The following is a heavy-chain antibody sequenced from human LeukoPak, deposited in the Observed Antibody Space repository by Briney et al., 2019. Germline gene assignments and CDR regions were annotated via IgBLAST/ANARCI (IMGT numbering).Heavy chain of an antibody. CDR2: IIPIFGTA. V-gene: IGHV1-69*01. J-gene: IGHJ4*02. Sequence: GSSVKVSCKASGGTFSSYAIGWVRQAPGQGLEWMGGIIPIFGTANYAQKFQGRVTITADESTSTAYMELSSLRSEDTAVYYCAIDSSGYYSRGYFDYWGQGTLVTVSS. CDR3: AIDSSGYYSRGYFDY. D-gene: IGHD3-22*01. CDR1: GGTFSSYA.